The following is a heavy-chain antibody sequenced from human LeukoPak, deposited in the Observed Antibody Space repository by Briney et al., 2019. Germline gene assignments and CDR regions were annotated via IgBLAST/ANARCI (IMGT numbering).Heavy chain of an antibody. Sequence: GGSLRLSCAASGFTFDDYAMHWVRQAPGKGLEWVSGISWNSGSIGYADSVKGRFTISRDNAKNSLYLQMNSLRAEDTALYYCAKDMGVTGDWGQGTLVTVSS. CDR3: AKDMGVTGD. CDR2: ISWNSGSI. CDR1: GFTFDDYA. D-gene: IGHD2-21*02. V-gene: IGHV3-9*01. J-gene: IGHJ4*02.